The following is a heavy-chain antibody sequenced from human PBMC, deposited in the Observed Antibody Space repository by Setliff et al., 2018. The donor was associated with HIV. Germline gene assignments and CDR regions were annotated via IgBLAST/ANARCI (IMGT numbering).Heavy chain of an antibody. CDR2: IDWDDAK. J-gene: IGHJ4*02. Sequence: SGPTLVNPTQTLTLTCTFSGFSLSPRGMSVSWIRQPPGKALEWLARIDWDDAKYYSTSLKTRLTISKDTTKNQVVLTMTNMDPVDTATYYCARGSESLTYFETLGPGTLVTVSS. D-gene: IGHD3-10*01. CDR1: GFSLSPRGMS. V-gene: IGHV2-70*11. CDR3: ARGSESLTYFET.